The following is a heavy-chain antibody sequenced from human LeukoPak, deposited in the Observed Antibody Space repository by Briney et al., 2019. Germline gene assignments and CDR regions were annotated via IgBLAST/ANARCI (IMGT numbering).Heavy chain of an antibody. CDR3: ARDRGSAAAGTWYYAMDV. CDR2: TTSSGNK. Sequence: GGSLRLSCAASGFIFSSFEVNWVRQAPWKGLEWVSSTTSSGNKHYADAVKGRFTSSRDNAKNSAYLQMNSLRVEDTAVYYCARDRGSAAAGTWYYAMDVWGQGTTVTVSS. D-gene: IGHD6-13*01. V-gene: IGHV3-48*03. CDR1: GFIFSSFE. J-gene: IGHJ6*02.